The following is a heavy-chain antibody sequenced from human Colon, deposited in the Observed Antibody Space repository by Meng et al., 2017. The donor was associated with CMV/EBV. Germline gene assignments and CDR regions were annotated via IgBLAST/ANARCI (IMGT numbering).Heavy chain of an antibody. V-gene: IGHV3-30*04. CDR2: ISDDGNDK. Sequence: TFGSSSMYLVRQAAGKGLEWVAVISDDGNDKCYADSVKGRFTISRDISKNTLYLQMSSLRAEDTAVYFCARARIPSRPIRDYYGMDVWGQGTTVTVSS. CDR3: ARARIPSRPIRDYYGMDV. CDR1: TFGSSS. D-gene: IGHD6-6*01. J-gene: IGHJ6*02.